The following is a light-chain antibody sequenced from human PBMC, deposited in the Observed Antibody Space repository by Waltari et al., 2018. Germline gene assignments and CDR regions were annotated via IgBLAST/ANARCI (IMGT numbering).Light chain of an antibody. V-gene: IGLV2-23*02. J-gene: IGLJ1*01. Sequence: QSALTQPASVSGSPGQSITISCTAVNSNVDILHLVPWYQHHPGRNPRLLIYEISQLPSGISNLFSGSKSGHTASLTISGLQPEDEADYFCCSFAGYGIYVFGSGTQVSVL. CDR1: NSNVDILHL. CDR3: CSFAGYGIYV. CDR2: EIS.